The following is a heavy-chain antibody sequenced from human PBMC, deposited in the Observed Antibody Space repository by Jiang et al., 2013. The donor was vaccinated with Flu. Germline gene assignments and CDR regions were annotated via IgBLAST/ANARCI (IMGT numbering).Heavy chain of an antibody. D-gene: IGHD3-22*01. V-gene: IGHV1-18*01. CDR3: ARLPTSDAVVAHFDY. J-gene: IGHJ4*02. CDR1: GYTFTSYG. CDR2: ISAYNGNT. Sequence: EVKKPGASVKVSCKASGYTFTSYGISWVRQAPGQGLEWMGWISAYNGNTNYAQKLQGRVTMTTDTSTSTAYMELRSLRSDDTAVYYCARLPTSDAVVAHFDYWGQGTLVTVSS.